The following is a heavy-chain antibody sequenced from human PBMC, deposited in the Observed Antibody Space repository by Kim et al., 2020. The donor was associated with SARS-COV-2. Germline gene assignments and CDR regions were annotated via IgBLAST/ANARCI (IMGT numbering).Heavy chain of an antibody. Sequence: PSRKGRVTISVDTSKNQFSLKLSSVTAADTAVYYCARGLEGYSSGWYWDYWGQGTLVTVSS. D-gene: IGHD6-19*01. J-gene: IGHJ4*02. V-gene: IGHV4-59*09. CDR3: ARGLEGYSSGWYWDY.